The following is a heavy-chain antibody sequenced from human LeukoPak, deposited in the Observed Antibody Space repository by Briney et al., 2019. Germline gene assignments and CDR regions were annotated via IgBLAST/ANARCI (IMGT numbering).Heavy chain of an antibody. V-gene: IGHV3-7*01. CDR1: GFTFSSYS. CDR3: ARDRGWQQFDY. CDR2: IKEDGSET. D-gene: IGHD5-24*01. J-gene: IGHJ4*02. Sequence: GGSLRLSCAASGFTFSSYSMNWVRQAPGKGLERVANIKEDGSETYYVDSVRGRFSISRDNAKNSMYLEMNSLRPEDTAVYFCARDRGWQQFDYWGQGTLVTVSS.